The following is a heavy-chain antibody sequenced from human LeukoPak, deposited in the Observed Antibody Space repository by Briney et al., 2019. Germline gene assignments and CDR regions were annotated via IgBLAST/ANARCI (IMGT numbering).Heavy chain of an antibody. CDR3: ARDGRGYDILTGDHFDY. CDR1: GFTFSSYG. V-gene: IGHV3-30*02. CDR2: IRYDGSNK. J-gene: IGHJ4*02. D-gene: IGHD3-9*01. Sequence: PGGSLRLSCAASGFTFSSYGMHWVRQAPGKGLEWVAFIRYDGSNKYYADSVKGRFTISRGNSKNTLYLQMNSLRAEDTAVYYCARDGRGYDILTGDHFDYWGQGTLVTVSS.